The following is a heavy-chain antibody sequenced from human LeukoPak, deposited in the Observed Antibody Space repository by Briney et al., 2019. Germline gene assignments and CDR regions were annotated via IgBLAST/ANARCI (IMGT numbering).Heavy chain of an antibody. V-gene: IGHV1-18*01. J-gene: IGHJ5*02. CDR2: ISAYNGNT. CDR3: ARAIDSNWFDP. Sequence: GASVKVSCKASGYTFTSCGISWVRQAPGQGLEWMGWISAYNGNTNYAQRLQGRVTMTTDTSTSTAYMELRSLRSDDTAVYYCARAIDSNWFDPWGQGTLVTVSS. D-gene: IGHD5-24*01. CDR1: GYTFTSCG.